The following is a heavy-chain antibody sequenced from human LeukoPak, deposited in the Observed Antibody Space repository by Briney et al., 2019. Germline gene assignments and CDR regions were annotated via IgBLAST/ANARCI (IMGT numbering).Heavy chain of an antibody. J-gene: IGHJ5*02. V-gene: IGHV3-21*01. D-gene: IGHD3-16*02. CDR1: GFTFGSYS. CDR3: ARGPYDYVWGSYRWTNWFDP. CDR2: ISARGSYI. Sequence: GGSLRLSCAVSGFTFGSYSMNWVRQAPGKGLEWVSFISARGSYIYYADSVKGRFTISRDNAKNSLYLQMNSLRAEDTAVYYCARGPYDYVWGSYRWTNWFDPWGQGTLVTVSA.